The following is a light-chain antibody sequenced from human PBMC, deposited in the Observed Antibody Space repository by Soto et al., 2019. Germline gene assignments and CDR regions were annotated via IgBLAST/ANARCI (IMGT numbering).Light chain of an antibody. J-gene: IGKJ2*01. CDR1: HDISRF. Sequence: DIQMTQSPSSLSASVGDRVTITCRASHDISRFVAWFQQKPGKAPERLIYDTSSLQPGVPSRFSGSGSGTEFTLAISGLQPEDFATYDCLQHNNYPYTFGQGTKVDIK. CDR3: LQHNNYPYT. CDR2: DTS. V-gene: IGKV1-17*03.